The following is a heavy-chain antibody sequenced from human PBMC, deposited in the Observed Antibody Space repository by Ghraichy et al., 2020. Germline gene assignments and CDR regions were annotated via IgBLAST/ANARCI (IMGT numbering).Heavy chain of an antibody. D-gene: IGHD3-3*01. V-gene: IGHV4-39*01. J-gene: IGHJ6*02. CDR2: IYYSGST. Sequence: QTLSLTCTVSGGSISSSSYYWGWIRQPPGKGLEWIGSIYYSGSTYYNPSLKSRVTISVDTSKNQFSLKLSSVTAADTAVYYCARQGKGVTIFGVVIDYYYYGMDVWGPGTTVTVSS. CDR1: GGSISSSSYY. CDR3: ARQGKGVTIFGVVIDYYYYGMDV.